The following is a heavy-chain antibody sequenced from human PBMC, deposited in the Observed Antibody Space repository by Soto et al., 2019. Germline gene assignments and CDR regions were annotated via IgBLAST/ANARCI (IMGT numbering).Heavy chain of an antibody. V-gene: IGHV3-30-3*01. CDR3: AGGDTYYAMGV. Sequence: QLQLVESGGGVVQPGRSLRLSCAASGFTFSNYIMHWVRQAPGKGLEWVAFISYDGSNKDYADSVKGRFTISRDNSKNTSYLQLSSLRPEDTAVDYCAGGDTYYAMGVWGQGTTVTVSS. J-gene: IGHJ6*02. CDR1: GFTFSNYI. D-gene: IGHD5-18*01. CDR2: ISYDGSNK.